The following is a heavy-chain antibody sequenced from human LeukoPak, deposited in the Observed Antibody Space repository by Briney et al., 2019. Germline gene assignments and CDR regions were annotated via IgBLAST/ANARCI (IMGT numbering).Heavy chain of an antibody. Sequence: PGGPLRLSCAASGFTVSSSYMSWVRQAPGKGLEYVSVIYSGGNTYYAGSVKGRFTISRDNSKNTVYLQMNSLRAEDTAVYYCARLIAGTGRLYFDYWGQGTLVNVSS. CDR1: GFTVSSSY. V-gene: IGHV3-53*01. CDR3: ARLIAGTGRLYFDY. CDR2: IYSGGNT. D-gene: IGHD6-13*01. J-gene: IGHJ4*02.